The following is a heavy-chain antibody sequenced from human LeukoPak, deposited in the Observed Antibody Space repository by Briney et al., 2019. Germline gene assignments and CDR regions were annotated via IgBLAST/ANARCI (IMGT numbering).Heavy chain of an antibody. CDR2: IYYSGST. D-gene: IGHD4-17*01. Sequence: SETLSLTCTVSGGSISSYYWSWIRQPPGKGLEWIGYIYYSGSTNYNPSLKGRVTISVDTSKNQFSLKLSSVTAADTAVYYCARHGLSTSGDYEGNWFDPWGQGTLVTVSS. CDR1: GGSISSYY. V-gene: IGHV4-59*08. CDR3: ARHGLSTSGDYEGNWFDP. J-gene: IGHJ5*02.